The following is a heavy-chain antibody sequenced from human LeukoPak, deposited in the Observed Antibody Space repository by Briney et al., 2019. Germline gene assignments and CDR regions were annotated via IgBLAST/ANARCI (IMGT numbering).Heavy chain of an antibody. Sequence: GGSLRLSCAASGFTFSSYAMRWVRQAPGKGREWVSAISVSGSSTYYAASVTGRFTISRDNSKNTLYLQMNTLRAEHTAVYYCAKDARAAAAGIFPTWFDPWGQGTLVTVSS. CDR3: AKDARAAAAGIFPTWFDP. CDR1: GFTFSSYA. J-gene: IGHJ5*02. V-gene: IGHV3-23*01. D-gene: IGHD6-13*01. CDR2: ISVSGSST.